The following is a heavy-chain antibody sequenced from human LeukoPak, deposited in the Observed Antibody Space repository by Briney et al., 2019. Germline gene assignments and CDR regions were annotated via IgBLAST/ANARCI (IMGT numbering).Heavy chain of an antibody. D-gene: IGHD4-17*01. J-gene: IGHJ3*01. V-gene: IGHV4-39*01. Sequence: SETLSLTCTVSGFSISGSTYYWGWIRQPPGRGLEWIGSIYYSGSTYNNPSLKSRITIFVDTSKNQFSLKLSSVTATDTAVYYCARTYGDYDDAFDVWGQGTMVPASS. CDR1: GFSISGSTYY. CDR2: IYYSGST. CDR3: ARTYGDYDDAFDV.